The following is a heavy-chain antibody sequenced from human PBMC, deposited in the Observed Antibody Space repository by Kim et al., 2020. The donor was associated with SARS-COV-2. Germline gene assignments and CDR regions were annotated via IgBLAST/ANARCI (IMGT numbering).Heavy chain of an antibody. J-gene: IGHJ2*01. CDR2: IYYSGST. CDR1: GCSISSYY. V-gene: IGHV4-59*01. CDR3: ARDHREWLQYTANWYFDL. Sequence: SETLSLTCTVSGCSISSYYWSWIRQPPGKGLEWIGYIYYSGSTNYNPSLKSRVTISVDTSKNQFSLKLSSVTAADTAVYYCARDHREWLQYTANWYFDLWGRGTLSLSPQ. D-gene: IGHD3-3*01.